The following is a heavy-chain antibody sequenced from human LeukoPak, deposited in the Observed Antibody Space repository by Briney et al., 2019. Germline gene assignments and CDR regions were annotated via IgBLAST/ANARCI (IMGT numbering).Heavy chain of an antibody. J-gene: IGHJ4*02. CDR1: GFTFDNYG. CDR3: ASGGIYDILTGPIDY. CDR2: INWNGGST. V-gene: IGHV3-20*04. Sequence: GGSLRLSCAASGFTFDNYGMSWVRQAPGKGLEWVSGINWNGGSTGYADSVKGRFTISRDNAKNSLYLQMDNLRAEDTALYYCASGGIYDILTGPIDYWGQGTLVTVSS. D-gene: IGHD3-9*01.